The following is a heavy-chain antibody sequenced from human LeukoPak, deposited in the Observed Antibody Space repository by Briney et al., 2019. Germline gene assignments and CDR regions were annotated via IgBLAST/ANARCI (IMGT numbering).Heavy chain of an antibody. D-gene: IGHD2-2*01. CDR1: GGTFSSYA. CDR2: IIPIFGTA. J-gene: IGHJ5*02. CDR3: ARDTVVVPAAIPSWFDP. V-gene: IGHV1-69*13. Sequence: SVKVSCKASGGTFSSYAISWVRQAPGQGLEWMGGIIPIFGTANYAQKFQGRVTITADESTSTAYMELSSLRSEDTAVCYCARDTVVVPAAIPSWFDPWGQGTLVTVSS.